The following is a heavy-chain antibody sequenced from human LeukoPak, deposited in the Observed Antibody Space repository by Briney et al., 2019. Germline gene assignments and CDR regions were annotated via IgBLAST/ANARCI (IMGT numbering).Heavy chain of an antibody. V-gene: IGHV4-34*01. Sequence: PSETLSLTCAVYGGSFSDYYWSWIRRTPGKGLEWIGEINHSGSTNYNPSLKSRVTISVDTSKNQFSLKLSSVTAADTAVYYCARDRVDILTGYYRAFDYWGQGTLVTVSS. CDR2: INHSGST. CDR1: GGSFSDYY. J-gene: IGHJ4*02. CDR3: ARDRVDILTGYYRAFDY. D-gene: IGHD3-9*01.